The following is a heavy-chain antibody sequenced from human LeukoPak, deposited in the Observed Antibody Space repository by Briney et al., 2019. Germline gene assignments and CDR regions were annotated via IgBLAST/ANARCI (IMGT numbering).Heavy chain of an antibody. Sequence: SETLSLTCTVSGYSISSGYYWGWIRQPPGKGLEWIGSIYHSGSTYYNLSLKSRVTISVDTSKNQFSLKLSSVTAADAAVYYCARERSGYSLFDYWGQGTLVTVSS. J-gene: IGHJ4*02. CDR3: ARERSGYSLFDY. CDR1: GYSISSGYY. D-gene: IGHD3-22*01. CDR2: IYHSGST. V-gene: IGHV4-38-2*02.